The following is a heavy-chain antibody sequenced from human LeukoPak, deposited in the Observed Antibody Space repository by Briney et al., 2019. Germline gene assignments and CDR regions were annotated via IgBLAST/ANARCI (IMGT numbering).Heavy chain of an antibody. J-gene: IGHJ5*02. Sequence: PSQTLSLTCTVSGGSISSGDYYWSWIRQPPWKGLEWIGYIYYSGSTYYNPSLKSRVTISVDTSKNHFSLKLSSVTAADTAVYYCARTLYDFWSGYYTGGNWFDPWGQGTLVTVSS. CDR3: ARTLYDFWSGYYTGGNWFDP. V-gene: IGHV4-30-4*08. CDR1: GGSISSGDYY. CDR2: IYYSGST. D-gene: IGHD3-3*01.